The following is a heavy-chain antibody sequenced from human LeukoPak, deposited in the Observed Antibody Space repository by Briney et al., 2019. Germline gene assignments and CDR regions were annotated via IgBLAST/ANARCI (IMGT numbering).Heavy chain of an antibody. CDR3: ARGDSSPYYYFDY. J-gene: IGHJ4*02. V-gene: IGHV1-2*02. CDR1: GYTFTGYY. CDR2: INPNSGDI. Sequence: GASVKVSCKASGYTFTGYYLHWVRQAPGQGLEWMGWINPNSGDINYAQKFQGRVTMTRDTSISTAYMELSRLRSDDTAVFYCARGDSSPYYYFDYWGQGTLVTVSS. D-gene: IGHD3-22*01.